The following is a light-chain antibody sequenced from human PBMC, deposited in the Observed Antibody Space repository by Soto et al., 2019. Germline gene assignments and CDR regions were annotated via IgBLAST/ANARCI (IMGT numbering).Light chain of an antibody. Sequence: DIQMTQSPSSVSASVGDRVTITCRGSQGISRWLAWYQQKPGKAPKLLIYAASSLQSGVQSRFSGSGARTYFTRTISSLQPEDFTTYYCQEANSFPITFGQGTRLE. CDR1: QGISRW. J-gene: IGKJ5*01. V-gene: IGKV1-12*01. CDR2: AAS. CDR3: QEANSFPIT.